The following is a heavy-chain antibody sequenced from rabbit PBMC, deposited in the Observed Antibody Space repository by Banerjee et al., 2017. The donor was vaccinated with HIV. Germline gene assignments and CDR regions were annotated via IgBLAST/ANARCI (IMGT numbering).Heavy chain of an antibody. Sequence: QQQLVESGGGLVKPEGSLTLTCKASGFDFSSACDMCWVRQAPGKGLEWIACIYTSSGGTYYASWAKGRFTISKTSSTTVTLQMTSLSAADTATYFCAKGDGSSGWGFNLWGPGTLVTVS. J-gene: IGHJ4*01. CDR3: AKGDGSSGWGFNL. CDR1: GFDFSSACD. D-gene: IGHD4-1*01. V-gene: IGHV1S45*01. CDR2: IYTSSGGT.